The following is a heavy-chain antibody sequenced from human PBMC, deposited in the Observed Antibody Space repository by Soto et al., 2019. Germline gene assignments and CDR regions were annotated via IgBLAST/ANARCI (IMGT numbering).Heavy chain of an antibody. CDR1: VVSISSYY. Sequence: SETLSLTCTFSVVSISSYYWSCIRDPAGKGLEWIGRIYTSGSTNYNPSLKSRVTMSVDTSKNQFSLKLSSVTAADTAVYYCARDQSYYDYVWGSYRSLMDVWCQGTTVTVSS. CDR2: IYTSGST. J-gene: IGHJ6*02. CDR3: ARDQSYYDYVWGSYRSLMDV. D-gene: IGHD3-16*02. V-gene: IGHV4-4*07.